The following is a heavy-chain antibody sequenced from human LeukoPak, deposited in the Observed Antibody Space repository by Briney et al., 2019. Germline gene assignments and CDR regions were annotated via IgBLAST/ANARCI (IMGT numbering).Heavy chain of an antibody. D-gene: IGHD3-9*01. CDR1: GGSISSSSYY. V-gene: IGHV4-61*05. CDR3: ARGLRYFDWRYYFDY. CDR2: IYYSGST. J-gene: IGHJ4*02. Sequence: SETLSLTCTVSGGSISSSSYYWGWIRQPPGKGLEWIGYIYYSGSTNYNPSLKSRVTISVDTSKNQFSLKLSSVTAADTAVYYCARGLRYFDWRYYFDYWGQGTLVTVSS.